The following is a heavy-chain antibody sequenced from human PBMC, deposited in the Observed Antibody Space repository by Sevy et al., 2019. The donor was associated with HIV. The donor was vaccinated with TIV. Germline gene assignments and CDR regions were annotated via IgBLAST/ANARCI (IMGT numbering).Heavy chain of an antibody. CDR3: AREAWGMIAH. CDR2: IYYNGNT. V-gene: IGHV4-59*13. J-gene: IGHJ5*02. Sequence: SETLSLTCAVSTDSINNYYWTWIRQPPGKGLEWIGYIYYNGNTNYNPSLQSRVTISVDTSKNQFSLKPTSVTAADTAVYYCAREAWGMIAHWGQGTLVTVSS. CDR1: TDSINNYY. D-gene: IGHD7-27*01.